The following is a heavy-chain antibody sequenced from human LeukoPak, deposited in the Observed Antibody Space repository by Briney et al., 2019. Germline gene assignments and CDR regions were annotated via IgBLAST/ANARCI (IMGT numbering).Heavy chain of an antibody. CDR1: GYTFTSYG. V-gene: IGHV1-18*01. CDR2: ISAYNGNT. J-gene: IGHJ4*02. CDR3: ARDLDDSSGYYLAFDY. D-gene: IGHD3-22*01. Sequence: ASVKVSCKASGYTFTSYGISWVRQAPGQGLEWMGWISAYNGNTNYAQKLQGRVTMTTDTSTSTAYMELSSLRSEDTAVYYCARDLDDSSGYYLAFDYWGQGTLVTVSS.